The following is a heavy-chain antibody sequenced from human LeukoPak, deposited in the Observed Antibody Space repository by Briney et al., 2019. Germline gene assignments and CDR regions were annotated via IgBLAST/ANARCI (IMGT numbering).Heavy chain of an antibody. CDR2: IYHSGTT. D-gene: IGHD3-3*01. CDR3: ARHQSWSGYYPRPLDY. CDR1: GAFIRGGGVY. Sequence: PSETLSLTCTVSGAFIRGGGVYWSWIRQPPGKGLEWIGYIYHSGTTYYSPSLKSRVTISIDTSKNQFSLKLRSVTAADTAVYYCARHQSWSGYYPRPLDYWGQGTPVTVSS. J-gene: IGHJ4*02. V-gene: IGHV4-30-2*01.